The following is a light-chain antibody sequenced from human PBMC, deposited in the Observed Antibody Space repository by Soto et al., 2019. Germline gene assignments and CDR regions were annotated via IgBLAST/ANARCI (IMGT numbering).Light chain of an antibody. CDR2: AAS. CDR3: HQTAANPWT. CDR1: QNIGVY. V-gene: IGKV1-39*01. Sequence: DIQMTQSPSSLSASVGDRATITCRASQNIGVYLNWYQKKPGKAPKLLIHAASSLHSGVPSTFSGSGSGTDFALTISSLQPEDFATYYCHQTAANPWTFAQGTKVDI. J-gene: IGKJ1*01.